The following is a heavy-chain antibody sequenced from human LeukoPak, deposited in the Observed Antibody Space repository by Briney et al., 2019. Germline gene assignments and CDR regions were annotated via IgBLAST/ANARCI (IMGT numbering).Heavy chain of an antibody. V-gene: IGHV3-30*04. CDR2: ISFDGSIK. CDR3: ARVMDSSTLYNFQY. D-gene: IGHD2-2*01. CDR1: GFTFSSYA. Sequence: GGSLRLSCAASGFTFSSYAMSWVRQAPGKGLEWLAVISFDGSIKYYADSVKGRFTVSRDNYQNTLYLQINSLRPDDSGLYYCARVMDSSTLYNFQYWGQGTLVTVSS. J-gene: IGHJ1*01.